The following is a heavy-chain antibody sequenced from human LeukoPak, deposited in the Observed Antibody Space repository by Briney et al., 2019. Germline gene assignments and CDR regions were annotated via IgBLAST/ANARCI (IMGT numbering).Heavy chain of an antibody. Sequence: GGSLRLSCAASGFTFSSYGMHWVRQAPGKGLEWVAFIRYDGSNKYYADSVKGRFTISRDNSKNTLYLQMNSLRAEDTAVYYCARDLFVVPAATGLDAFDIWGQGTMVTVSS. CDR2: IRYDGSNK. CDR1: GFTFSSYG. V-gene: IGHV3-30*02. D-gene: IGHD2-2*01. J-gene: IGHJ3*02. CDR3: ARDLFVVPAATGLDAFDI.